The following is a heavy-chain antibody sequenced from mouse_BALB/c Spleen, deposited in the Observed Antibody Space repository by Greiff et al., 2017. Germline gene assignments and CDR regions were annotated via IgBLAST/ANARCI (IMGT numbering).Heavy chain of an antibody. CDR2: IWGGGST. D-gene: IGHD2-4*01. J-gene: IGHJ2*01. CDR3: ARNWAITDLGYFDY. V-gene: IGHV2-6-4*01. Sequence: VMLVESGPGLVAPSQSLSITCTVSGFSLSRYSVRWVRQPPGKGLEWLGMIWGGGSTDYNSALKSRLSISKDNSKSQVFLKMNSLQTDDTAMYYCARNWAITDLGYFDYWGQGTTLTVSS. CDR1: GFSLSRYS.